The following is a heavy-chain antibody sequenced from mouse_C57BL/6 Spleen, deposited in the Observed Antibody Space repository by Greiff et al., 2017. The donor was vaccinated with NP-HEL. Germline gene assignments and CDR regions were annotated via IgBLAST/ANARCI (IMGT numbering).Heavy chain of an antibody. J-gene: IGHJ4*01. CDR2: IDPSDSET. D-gene: IGHD2-2*01. Sequence: VQLQQSGAELVRPGSSVKLSRKASGYTFTSYWMHWVKQRPIQGLEWIGNIDPSDSETHYNQKFKDKATLTVDKSSSTAYMQLSSLTSEDSAVYYCARIGYDDYYAMDYWGQGTSVTVSS. CDR1: GYTFTSYW. V-gene: IGHV1-52*01. CDR3: ARIGYDDYYAMDY.